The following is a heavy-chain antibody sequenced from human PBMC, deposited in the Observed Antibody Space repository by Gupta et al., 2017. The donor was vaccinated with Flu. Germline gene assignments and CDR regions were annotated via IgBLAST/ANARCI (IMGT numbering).Heavy chain of an antibody. V-gene: IGHV4-59*01. D-gene: IGHD2-21*02. J-gene: IGHJ3*02. CDR3: ARDAVVVTAGDAFDI. Sequence: RVTISVDTSKNQFSLKLSSVTAADTAVYYCARDAVVVTAGDAFDIWGQGTMVTVSS.